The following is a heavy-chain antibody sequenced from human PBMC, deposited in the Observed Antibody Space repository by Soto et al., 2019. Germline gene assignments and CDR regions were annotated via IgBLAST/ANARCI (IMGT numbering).Heavy chain of an antibody. J-gene: IGHJ4*02. V-gene: IGHV3-48*03. CDR1: GFDFFSDYE. D-gene: IGHD1-1*01. CDR2: INGRSTTK. Sequence: GGSLRLSCAASGFDFFSDYEMNWVRQAPGKGLEWVSYINGRSTTKYYADSVQGRFTISRDNAKNSLYLQMNSLRVDDTAIYYCARDTRPGRLERLYWGQGSQVTVSS. CDR3: ARDTRPGRLERLY.